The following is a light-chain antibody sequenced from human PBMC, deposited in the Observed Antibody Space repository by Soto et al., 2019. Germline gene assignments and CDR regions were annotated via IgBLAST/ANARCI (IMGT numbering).Light chain of an antibody. CDR3: CSYAGSYTYV. Sequence: QSVLTQPPSVSGSPGQSVTISCTGTSSDVGDYNFVSWYQQHPGKAPKLMIYDVTKRPSGVPDRFSGSKSGNTASLTISGLQADDEADYYCCSYAGSYTYVFGTGTKLTVL. CDR2: DVT. CDR1: SSDVGDYNF. J-gene: IGLJ1*01. V-gene: IGLV2-11*01.